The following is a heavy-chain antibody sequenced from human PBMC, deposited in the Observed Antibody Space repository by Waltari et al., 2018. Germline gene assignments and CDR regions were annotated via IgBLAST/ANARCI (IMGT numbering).Heavy chain of an antibody. CDR3: ARGESSNYYYYMDV. CDR1: GGSISSYY. V-gene: IGHV4-4*07. J-gene: IGHJ6*03. Sequence: QVQLQESGPGLVKPSETLSLTCTVSGGSISSYYWRWIRQPAGKGLEWIGRIYTSGSTNYNPSLKSRVTMSVDTSKTQFSLKLSSVTAADTAVYYCARGESSNYYYYMDVWGKGTTVTVSS. CDR2: IYTSGST. D-gene: IGHD6-6*01.